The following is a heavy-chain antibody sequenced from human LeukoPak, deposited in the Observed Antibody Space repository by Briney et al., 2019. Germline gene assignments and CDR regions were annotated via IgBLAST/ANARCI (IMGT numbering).Heavy chain of an antibody. Sequence: GGSLRLSCAASGFTFTKYWMTWVRQAPGKGLEWVGNIKQDGSDKNYMDSVKGRFTISRDNTKNSVYLQMSSLRAEDTAVYYCARGLPGNIVVVPAAIRSNWFDPWGQGTLVTVSS. CDR2: IKQDGSDK. D-gene: IGHD2-2*02. CDR3: ARGLPGNIVVVPAAIRSNWFDP. V-gene: IGHV3-7*01. J-gene: IGHJ5*02. CDR1: GFTFTKYW.